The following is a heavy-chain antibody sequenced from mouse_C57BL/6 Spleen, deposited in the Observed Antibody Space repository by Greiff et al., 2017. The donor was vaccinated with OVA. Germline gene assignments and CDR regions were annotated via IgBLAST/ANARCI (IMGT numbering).Heavy chain of an antibody. CDR2: FYPGSGSI. Sequence: QVHVKQSGAELVKPGASVKLSCKASGYTFTEYTIHWVKQRPGQGLEWIGWFYPGSGSIKYNEKFKDKATLTANKSSSTVYMELSRLTSEDSAVYFCASHEEATGTPFDYWGQGTTLTVSS. CDR1: GYTFTEYT. CDR3: ASHEEATGTPFDY. J-gene: IGHJ2*01. D-gene: IGHD4-1*02. V-gene: IGHV1-62-2*01.